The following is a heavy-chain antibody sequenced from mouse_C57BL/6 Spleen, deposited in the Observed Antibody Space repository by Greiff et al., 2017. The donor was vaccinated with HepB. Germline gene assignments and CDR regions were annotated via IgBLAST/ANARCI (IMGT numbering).Heavy chain of an antibody. CDR2: IYPGSGNT. J-gene: IGHJ1*03. CDR1: GYTFTDYY. V-gene: IGHV1-76*01. D-gene: IGHD3-3*01. Sequence: QVQLQQSGAELVRPGASVKLSCKASGYTFTDYYINWVKQRPGQGLEWIARIYPGSGNTYYNEKFKGKATLTAEKSSSTAYMQLSSLTSEDSAVYFCARGDQVPYWYFDVWGTGTTVTVSS. CDR3: ARGDQVPYWYFDV.